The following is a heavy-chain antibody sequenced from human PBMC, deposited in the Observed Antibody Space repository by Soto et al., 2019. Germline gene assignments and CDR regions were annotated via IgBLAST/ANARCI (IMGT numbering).Heavy chain of an antibody. CDR3: ASPFRFLEGPYYYYYGMDV. D-gene: IGHD3-3*01. Sequence: ASVKVSCKASGGTFSSYAISWVRQAPGQGLEWMGGIIPIFGTANYAQKFQGRVTITADESTSTAYMELSSLRSEDTAVYYCASPFRFLEGPYYYYYGMDVWGQGTTVTVSS. V-gene: IGHV1-69*13. CDR1: GGTFSSYA. CDR2: IIPIFGTA. J-gene: IGHJ6*02.